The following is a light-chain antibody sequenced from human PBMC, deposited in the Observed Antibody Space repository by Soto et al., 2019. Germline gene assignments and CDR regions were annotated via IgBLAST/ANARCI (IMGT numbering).Light chain of an antibody. CDR1: QSVSSRD. Sequence: ESVLTQSPGTLSLSPGERATLSCRASQSVSSRDLAWYQQKPGQAPRLLIYGTSTRDTGIPDRFSGSGSGTDFTLTISRLEPEDFAVYYCQQYGSPPLYTFGQGTKLEIK. J-gene: IGKJ2*01. CDR2: GTS. CDR3: QQYGSPPLYT. V-gene: IGKV3-20*01.